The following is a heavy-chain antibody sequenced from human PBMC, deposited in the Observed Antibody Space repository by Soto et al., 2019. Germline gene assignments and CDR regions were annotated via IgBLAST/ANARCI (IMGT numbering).Heavy chain of an antibody. D-gene: IGHD2-2*01. V-gene: IGHV1-3*01. J-gene: IGHJ4*02. Sequence: ASVQDTCKASGYTYTNFTMHWVRQAPGQKHGWMGWINAGNGDTKYSQKFQGRVTITRDTSASTAYMELSSLRSEDTAVYYCAMCLPTTSRIYDYFDVWGGGLLVT. CDR3: AMCLPTTSRIYDYFDV. CDR2: INAGNGDT. CDR1: GYTYTNFT.